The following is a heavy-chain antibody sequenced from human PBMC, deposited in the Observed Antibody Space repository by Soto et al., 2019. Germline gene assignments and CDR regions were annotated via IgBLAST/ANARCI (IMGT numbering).Heavy chain of an antibody. CDR2: IYYSGST. CDR3: AGLMLLNFHPSSGYYNF. J-gene: IGHJ4*02. CDR1: GGSISSSSYY. V-gene: IGHV4-39*01. D-gene: IGHD3-22*01. Sequence: PSETLSLTCTVSGGSISSSSYYWDWIRKPPGKGLEWIGTIYYSGSTFYNPSLKSRVTISVDTSKTQFSLNLSSVTAADTAVYYCAGLMLLNFHPSSGYYNFRGQGTLVTVSS.